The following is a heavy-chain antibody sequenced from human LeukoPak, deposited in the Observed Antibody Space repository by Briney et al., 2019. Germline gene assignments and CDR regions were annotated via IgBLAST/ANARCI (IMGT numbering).Heavy chain of an antibody. V-gene: IGHV4-34*01. CDR2: INHSGSA. J-gene: IGHJ2*01. D-gene: IGHD1-26*01. Sequence: SETLSLTCAVNGGSLSGRYWSWIRQSPGRGLQWIGEINHSGSANYNPSLKSRVTISLGTSRNQFSLRLTSLTAADTAVYYCARGRSEVGATAYYWYFDLWGRGTLVTVSS. CDR3: ARGRSEVGATAYYWYFDL. CDR1: GGSLSGRY.